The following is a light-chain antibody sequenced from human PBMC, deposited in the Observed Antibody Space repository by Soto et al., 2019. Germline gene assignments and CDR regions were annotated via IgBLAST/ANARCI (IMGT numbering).Light chain of an antibody. J-gene: IGKJ2*01. CDR1: QIVIHSSNNRSY. CDR2: WAS. CDR3: QQYYNNPRT. Sequence: DIVMTQSPDSLAVSLGERATIKCKSSQIVIHSSNNRSYLAWYQQKPRQPPELLLYWASARESGVTDRFSGSGSGTDFTLTINSLQAEDVAVYFCQQYYNNPRTFGQGTKVEIK. V-gene: IGKV4-1*01.